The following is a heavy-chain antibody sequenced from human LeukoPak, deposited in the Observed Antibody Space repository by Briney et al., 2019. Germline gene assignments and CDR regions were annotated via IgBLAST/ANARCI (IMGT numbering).Heavy chain of an antibody. CDR1: GFTFSDYY. V-gene: IGHV3-11*01. CDR2: ISTSGATI. J-gene: IGHJ6*03. D-gene: IGHD3-10*01. CDR3: ARDCTGSGTLLYYYYYMDV. Sequence: GGSLRLSCAASGFTFSDYYMSWIRQAPGKGLEWVSYISTSGATIYYADSVKGRFTISRDNAKNSLYLQMNTLRADDTAVYYCARDCTGSGTLLYYYYYMDVWGKGTTVTISS.